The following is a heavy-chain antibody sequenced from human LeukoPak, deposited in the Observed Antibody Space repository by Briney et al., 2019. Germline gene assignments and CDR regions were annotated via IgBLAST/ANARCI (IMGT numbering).Heavy chain of an antibody. J-gene: IGHJ3*02. CDR1: GGSISSYY. D-gene: IGHD3-3*01. CDR2: IYYSGST. V-gene: IGHV4-59*01. Sequence: SETLSLTCIVSGGSISSYYWSWIRQPPGKGLEWIGYIYYSGSTNYNPSLKSRVTISVDTSKNQFSLKLSSVTAADTAVYYCARGVNDFTPLNAFDIWGQGTMVTVSS. CDR3: ARGVNDFTPLNAFDI.